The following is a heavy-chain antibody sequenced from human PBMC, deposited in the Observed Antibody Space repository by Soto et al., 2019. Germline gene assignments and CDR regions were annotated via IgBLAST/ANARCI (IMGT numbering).Heavy chain of an antibody. J-gene: IGHJ5*02. V-gene: IGHV1-3*01. D-gene: IGHD3-16*01. CDR3: VREGGDNWFDP. CDR1: GYTFTSYG. Sequence: ASVKASCKASGYTFTSYGIHWVRQAPGQRLEWTGWINAGNGNTKYSEKFQGRVTITRDTSASTAYLELSRLRSDDTAVYYCVREGGDNWFDPWGQGTLVTVSS. CDR2: INAGNGNT.